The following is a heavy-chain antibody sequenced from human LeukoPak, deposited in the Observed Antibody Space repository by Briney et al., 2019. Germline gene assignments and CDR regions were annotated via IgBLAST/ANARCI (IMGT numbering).Heavy chain of an antibody. J-gene: IGHJ4*02. CDR2: IYYSGRT. Sequence: SETLSLTCTVSGASISSYYWSWIRQSPGKVLEWIGYIYYSGRTNYNPSLKSRVTISVGTSKNQFPLKLSSVTAADTAVYYCARVTGYMIEDFFDSWGQGTLVTVSS. CDR1: GASISSYY. V-gene: IGHV4-59*12. D-gene: IGHD3-22*01. CDR3: ARVTGYMIEDFFDS.